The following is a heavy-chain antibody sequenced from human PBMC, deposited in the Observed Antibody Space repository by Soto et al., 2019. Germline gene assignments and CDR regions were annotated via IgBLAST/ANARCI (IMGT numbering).Heavy chain of an antibody. D-gene: IGHD1-7*01. CDR2: IYYSGST. V-gene: IGHV4-31*03. J-gene: IGHJ5*02. CDR3: ARFDHGITGTTARFDP. Sequence: SETLSLTCTVSGGSISSGGYYWSWIRQHPGKGLEWIGYIYYSGSTYYNPSLKSRVTISVDTSKNQFSLKLSSVTAADTAVYYCARFDHGITGTTARFDPWGQGTLVTVSS. CDR1: GGSISSGGYY.